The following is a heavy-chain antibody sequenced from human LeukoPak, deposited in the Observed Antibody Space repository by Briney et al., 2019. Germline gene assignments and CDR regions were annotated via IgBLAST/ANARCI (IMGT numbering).Heavy chain of an antibody. J-gene: IGHJ3*02. V-gene: IGHV4-4*07. CDR3: ARGYTYYDILTGPHDAFDI. Sequence: PSETPSLTCTVSGGSISSYYWSWIRQPAGKGLEWIGRIYTSGSTNYNPSLKSRVTMSVDTSKNQFSLKLSSVTAADTAVYYCARGYTYYDILTGPHDAFDIWGQGTMVTVSS. CDR2: IYTSGST. D-gene: IGHD3-9*01. CDR1: GGSISSYY.